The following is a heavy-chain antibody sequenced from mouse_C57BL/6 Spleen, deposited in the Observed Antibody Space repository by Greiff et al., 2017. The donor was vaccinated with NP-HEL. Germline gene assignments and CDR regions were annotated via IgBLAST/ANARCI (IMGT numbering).Heavy chain of an antibody. V-gene: IGHV5-9*01. Sequence: EVQLVESGGGLVKPGGSLKLSCAASGFTFSSYTMSWVRQTPEKRLEWVATISGGGGNTYYPDSVKGRFTISRDNAKNTLYLQMSSLRSEDTALYYCARHIPDVYAMDYWGQGTSVTVSS. CDR1: GFTFSSYT. J-gene: IGHJ4*01. CDR2: ISGGGGNT. CDR3: ARHIPDVYAMDY.